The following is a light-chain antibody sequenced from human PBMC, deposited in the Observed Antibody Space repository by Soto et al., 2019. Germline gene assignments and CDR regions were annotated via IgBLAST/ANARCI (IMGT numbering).Light chain of an antibody. CDR3: AAWDDSLSGRV. Sequence: QSVLTQSPSASGTPGQRVTISCSGSTSNIGSNYVYWYQQLPGTAPKLLIYMNNQRPSGVPDRFSGSKSGTSASLAISGLRSEDEADYYCAAWDDSLSGRVFGGGTKVTVL. J-gene: IGLJ2*01. CDR2: MNN. CDR1: TSNIGSNY. V-gene: IGLV1-47*01.